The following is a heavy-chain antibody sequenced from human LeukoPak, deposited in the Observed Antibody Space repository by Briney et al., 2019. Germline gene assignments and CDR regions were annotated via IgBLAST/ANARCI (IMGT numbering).Heavy chain of an antibody. J-gene: IGHJ3*02. V-gene: IGHV3-23*01. Sequence: GGSLRLSCAASGFTFSSYAMSWVRQAPGKGLEWVSAISGSGGSTYYADSVKGRFTISRDSSKNTLYLQMNSLRAEDTAVYYCAKGSLRYYDSSGYYYTADAFDIWGQGTMVTVSS. CDR1: GFTFSSYA. D-gene: IGHD3-22*01. CDR3: AKGSLRYYDSSGYYYTADAFDI. CDR2: ISGSGGST.